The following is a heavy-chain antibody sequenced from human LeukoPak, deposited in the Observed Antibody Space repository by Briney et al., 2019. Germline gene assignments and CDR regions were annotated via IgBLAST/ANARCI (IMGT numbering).Heavy chain of an antibody. CDR2: IKQDGSEK. D-gene: IGHD1-26*01. CDR3: AREIVGAARGRVDY. Sequence: GGSLSLPCAASGLTYSSLWMSWVSQAPGKGLEWVANIKQDGSEKYYVDSVKGRFTISRDNAKNSLYLQMNSLRAEGTAGYYCAREIVGAARGRVDYWGEGTLVTVSS. CDR1: GLTYSSLW. V-gene: IGHV3-7*01. J-gene: IGHJ4*02.